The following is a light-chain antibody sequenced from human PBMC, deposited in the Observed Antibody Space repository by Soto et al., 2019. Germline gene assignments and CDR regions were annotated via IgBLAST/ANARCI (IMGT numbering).Light chain of an antibody. J-gene: IGKJ1*01. CDR3: QQYNIWHQT. Sequence: EIVMTQSPATLSVSPGERATLSCRASQSVISNLAWYHQKPGQAPRLLIYGASTRATGIPARCSGSCSGTEFTLTISSLQSEDFAVHYCQQYNIWHQTFGQGNKVEI. CDR2: GAS. V-gene: IGKV3-15*01. CDR1: QSVISN.